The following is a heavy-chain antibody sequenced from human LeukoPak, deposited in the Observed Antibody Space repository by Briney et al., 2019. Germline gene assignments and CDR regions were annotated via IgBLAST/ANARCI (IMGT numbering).Heavy chain of an antibody. CDR1: GYTFTGYG. Sequence: ASVKVSCKASGYTFTGYGISWVRQAPGQGPEWMGWISAYNGNTNYAQKLQGRVTMTTDTSTSTAYMELRSLRSDDTAVYYCARIAARQDYFDYWGQGTLVTVSS. D-gene: IGHD6-6*01. J-gene: IGHJ4*02. CDR2: ISAYNGNT. CDR3: ARIAARQDYFDY. V-gene: IGHV1-18*01.